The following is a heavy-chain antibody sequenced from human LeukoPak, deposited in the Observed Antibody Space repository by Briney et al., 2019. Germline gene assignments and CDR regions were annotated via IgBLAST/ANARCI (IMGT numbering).Heavy chain of an antibody. D-gene: IGHD5-12*01. Sequence: SETQSLTCTVSGESFSGYYWTWIRQPPRKGLEWIGEISHSGSTTYSPSLRSRVTISVDTSKNQCSLKLSSVTAADTAVYYCARHSGYVPFDYWGQGTLVTVSS. V-gene: IGHV4-34*01. CDR3: ARHSGYVPFDY. CDR1: GESFSGYY. CDR2: ISHSGST. J-gene: IGHJ4*02.